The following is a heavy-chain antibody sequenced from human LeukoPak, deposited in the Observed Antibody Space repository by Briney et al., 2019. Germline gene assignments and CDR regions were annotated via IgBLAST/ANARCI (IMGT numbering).Heavy chain of an antibody. D-gene: IGHD3-16*01. V-gene: IGHV3-23*01. J-gene: IGHJ4*02. CDR1: GFSFSSYA. Sequence: GGSLRLSCAASGFSFSSYAMTWARQAPVKGLEWVSAISGDGTRTYYADSVKGRFTISRDNSKNTLYLEMSSLRVEDTAIFYCAKWPEGAMDYFDYWGQGTLVTVSS. CDR2: ISGDGTRT. CDR3: AKWPEGAMDYFDY.